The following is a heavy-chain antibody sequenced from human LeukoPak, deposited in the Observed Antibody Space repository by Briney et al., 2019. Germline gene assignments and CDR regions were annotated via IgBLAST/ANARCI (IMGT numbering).Heavy chain of an antibody. Sequence: SETLSLTCTVSGGSISSSNYYWGWIRQSPGKGLEWIASIPYSGATYSNPSLQSRVTISRDTSKNHFSVHLNSVTAADTAVYYCARTSLGYCSGGSCSYYYYGMDVWGQGTTVTVSS. CDR1: GGSISSSNYY. D-gene: IGHD2-15*01. CDR3: ARTSLGYCSGGSCSYYYYGMDV. J-gene: IGHJ6*02. CDR2: IPYSGAT. V-gene: IGHV4-39*07.